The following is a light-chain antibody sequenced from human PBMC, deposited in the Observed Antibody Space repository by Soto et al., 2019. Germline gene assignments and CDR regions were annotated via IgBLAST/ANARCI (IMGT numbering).Light chain of an antibody. J-gene: IGKJ1*01. CDR3: QNYYSAPWT. CDR1: QGISSS. V-gene: IGKV1-27*01. CDR2: AAS. Sequence: DVLMTQSPSSLSASVGDRVTITCRASQGISSSLAWYQQKPGKVPKVLIYAASTLQSGVPSRFSGSGSGTDFTLTISSLQPEDVATYYYQNYYSAPWTFGQGTKVEIK.